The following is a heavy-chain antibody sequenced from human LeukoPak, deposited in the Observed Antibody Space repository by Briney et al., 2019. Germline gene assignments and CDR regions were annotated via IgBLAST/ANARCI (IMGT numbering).Heavy chain of an antibody. Sequence: ASVKVSCKASGYTFTSYYMHWVRQAPGQGLEWMGIINPSGGSTSYAQKFQGRVTMTRDTSTSTVYMGLSSLRSEDTAVYYCASPGYSSSWLSEEYFQHWGQGTLVTVSS. CDR1: GYTFTSYY. V-gene: IGHV1-46*01. CDR3: ASPGYSSSWLSEEYFQH. CDR2: INPSGGST. J-gene: IGHJ1*01. D-gene: IGHD6-13*01.